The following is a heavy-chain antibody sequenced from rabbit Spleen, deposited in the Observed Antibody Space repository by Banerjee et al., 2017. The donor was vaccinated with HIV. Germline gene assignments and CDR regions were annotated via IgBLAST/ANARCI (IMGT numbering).Heavy chain of an antibody. Sequence: QSLEESGEDLVKPGASLTLTCTASGFSFSSSYWICWVRQAPGKGLEWIACIDVATNTYYATWAKGRFTISRTSSTKVTLQMSSLTAAYTATYFCARDLVAVIGWNFSLWGPGTLVTVS. J-gene: IGHJ4*01. CDR2: IDVATNT. D-gene: IGHD1-1*01. V-gene: IGHV1S40*01. CDR1: GFSFSSSYW. CDR3: ARDLVAVIGWNFSL.